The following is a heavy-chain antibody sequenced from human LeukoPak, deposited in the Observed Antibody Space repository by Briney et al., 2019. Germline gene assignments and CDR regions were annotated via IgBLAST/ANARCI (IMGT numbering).Heavy chain of an antibody. Sequence: ASVKDSCKASGYTFTGYYMHWVRQAPGQGLEWMGRINPNSGGTNYAQKFQGRVTMTRDTSISTAYMELSRLRSDDTAVYYCAREANYDFWSGYYNYYYGMDVWGQGTTVTVSS. J-gene: IGHJ6*02. CDR3: AREANYDFWSGYYNYYYGMDV. V-gene: IGHV1-2*06. CDR1: GYTFTGYY. CDR2: INPNSGGT. D-gene: IGHD3-3*01.